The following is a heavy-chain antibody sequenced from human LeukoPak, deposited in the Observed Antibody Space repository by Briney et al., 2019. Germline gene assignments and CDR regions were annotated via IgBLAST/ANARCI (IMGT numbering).Heavy chain of an antibody. V-gene: IGHV4-39*01. J-gene: IGHJ5*02. Sequence: SETLSLTCTVSGGSISSSSYYWVWIRQPPGKGLEWIGSIYYSGSTYYNPSLKSRVTISVDTSKNQFSLKLSSVTAADTAVYYCARRNYDFWSGYYIENWFDPWGQGTLVTVSS. CDR3: ARRNYDFWSGYYIENWFDP. D-gene: IGHD3-3*01. CDR1: GGSISSSSYY. CDR2: IYYSGST.